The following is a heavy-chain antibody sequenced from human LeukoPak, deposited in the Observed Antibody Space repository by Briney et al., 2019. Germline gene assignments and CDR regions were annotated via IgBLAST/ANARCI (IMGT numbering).Heavy chain of an antibody. D-gene: IGHD1-26*01. CDR1: GYTFTSYY. CDR3: ARVPIRERGPGDYYYYYMDV. Sequence: ASVKVSCKASGYTFTSYYMHWVRQAPGQGLEWMGIINPSGGSTSYAQKFQGRVTITADESTSTAYMELSSLRSEDTAVYYCARVPIRERGPGDYYYYYMDVWGKGTTVTISS. J-gene: IGHJ6*03. V-gene: IGHV1-46*01. CDR2: INPSGGST.